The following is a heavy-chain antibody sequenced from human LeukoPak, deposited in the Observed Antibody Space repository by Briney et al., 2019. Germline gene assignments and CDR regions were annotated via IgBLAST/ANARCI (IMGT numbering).Heavy chain of an antibody. Sequence: GGSLRLSCAASGFTFSSYVMSWVRQAPGKGLEWVSGISGSGGSTYYADSVKGRFTISRDNSKNTLYLQMNSLRTEDTAVYYCAKVARDHGDYWGQGTLVTVSS. J-gene: IGHJ4*02. V-gene: IGHV3-23*01. CDR3: AKVARDHGDY. CDR2: ISGSGGST. CDR1: GFTFSSYV. D-gene: IGHD3-10*01.